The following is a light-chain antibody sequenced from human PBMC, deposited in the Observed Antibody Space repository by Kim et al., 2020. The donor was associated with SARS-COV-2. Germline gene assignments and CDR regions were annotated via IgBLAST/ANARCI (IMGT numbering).Light chain of an antibody. J-gene: IGLJ2*01. V-gene: IGLV3-1*01. CDR1: NLGDKY. Sequence: SYEMTQPPSVYVSPGQTASITCSGDNLGDKYVCWYQQKPGQSPVLVIYQDNKRPSGIPERFPGSNSGNTATLTISGTQAMDEADYYCQAWDSSTAVFGGG. CDR3: QAWDSSTAV. CDR2: QDN.